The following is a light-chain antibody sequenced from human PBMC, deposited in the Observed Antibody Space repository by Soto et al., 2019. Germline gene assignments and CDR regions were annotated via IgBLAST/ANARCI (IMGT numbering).Light chain of an antibody. CDR3: QQYGSSPS. Sequence: DIVLTQSPATLSLSPGDRVTLSCGASQSVVGGYFAWYQQKPGLAPRLIIYDTSIRASGIPDRISGSGSGTHFTLTISRLEPEDFAVYYCQQYGSSPSFGQGTKVDNK. J-gene: IGKJ1*01. CDR1: QSVVGGY. V-gene: IGKV3D-20*01. CDR2: DTS.